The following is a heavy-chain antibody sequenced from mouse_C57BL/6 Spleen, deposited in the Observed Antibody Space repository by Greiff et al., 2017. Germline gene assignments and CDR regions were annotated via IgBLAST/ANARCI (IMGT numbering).Heavy chain of an antibody. CDR3: ARGDYYGSSYYFDY. CDR1: GYTFTTYP. D-gene: IGHD1-1*01. CDR2: FHPYNDDT. Sequence: QVQLKESGAELVKPGASVKMSCKASGYTFTTYPIEWMKQNHGKSLEWIGNFHPYNDDTKYNEKFKGKATLTVEKSSSTVYLERSRLTSDDSAVYYCARGDYYGSSYYFDYWGQGTTLTVSS. V-gene: IGHV1-47*01. J-gene: IGHJ2*01.